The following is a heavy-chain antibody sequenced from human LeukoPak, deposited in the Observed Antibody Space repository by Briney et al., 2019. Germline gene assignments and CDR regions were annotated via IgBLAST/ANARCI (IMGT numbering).Heavy chain of an antibody. CDR3: ARTEQWLVPLYYYYGMDV. CDR2: MNPNSGNT. D-gene: IGHD6-19*01. J-gene: IGHJ6*02. V-gene: IGHV1-8*01. CDR1: GYTFTSYD. Sequence: ASVKVSCKASGYTFTSYDINWVRQATGQGLEWMGWMNPNSGNTGYAQKFQGRVTMTRNTSISTAYMELSSLRSEDTAVYYCARTEQWLVPLYYYYGMDVWGQGTTVTVSS.